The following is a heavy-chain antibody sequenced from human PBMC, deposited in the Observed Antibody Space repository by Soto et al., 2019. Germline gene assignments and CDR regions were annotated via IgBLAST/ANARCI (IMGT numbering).Heavy chain of an antibody. CDR1: GFTFRNYD. Sequence: EVQLVESGGGLVQPGGSLRLSCEDSGFTFRNYDMHWVRHGTGKGLEWVSGISAAGDPDYADSVEGRFTISRENAQNSFFLQMNSLRVGDTAVYYCARTDRDFYGLDVWGQGTTVIVSS. V-gene: IGHV3-13*05. CDR3: ARTDRDFYGLDV. CDR2: ISAAGDP. J-gene: IGHJ6*02.